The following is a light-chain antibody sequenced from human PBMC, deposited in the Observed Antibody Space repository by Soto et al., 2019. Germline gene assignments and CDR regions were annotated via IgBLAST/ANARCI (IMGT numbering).Light chain of an antibody. CDR3: KHYSGYPLS. CDR1: QSISFW. CDR2: QAS. Sequence: DIQMTQSPSTLSASVGDRVTITCRASQSISFWLAWYQQKPGKAPNLLIYQASSLESGVPSRFSGSGSGTEFSLTISSLQPDDFATYYGKHYSGYPLSFGGGTTVEIK. V-gene: IGKV1-5*03. J-gene: IGKJ4*01.